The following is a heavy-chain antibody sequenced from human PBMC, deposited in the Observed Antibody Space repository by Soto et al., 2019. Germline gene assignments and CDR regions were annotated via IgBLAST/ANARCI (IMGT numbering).Heavy chain of an antibody. Sequence: PGGSLRLSCAASGFTFSSYDMHWVRQATGKGLEWVSAIGTAGDTYYPGSVKGRFTISRENAKNSLYIQMNSLRAGDTAVYYCARDRRRHDFWSGFRTRSQGMDVWGQGTTVTVSS. V-gene: IGHV3-13*01. CDR3: ARDRRRHDFWSGFRTRSQGMDV. CDR2: IGTAGDT. D-gene: IGHD3-3*01. CDR1: GFTFSSYD. J-gene: IGHJ6*02.